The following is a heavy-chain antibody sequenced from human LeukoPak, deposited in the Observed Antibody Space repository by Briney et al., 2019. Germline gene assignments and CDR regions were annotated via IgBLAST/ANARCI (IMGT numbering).Heavy chain of an antibody. CDR2: INPSGGTR. CDR3: ARALAPYGSGSYAFDY. V-gene: IGHV1-46*01. J-gene: IGHJ4*02. Sequence: GASVKVSCKASGYTFTSYYMHWVRQAPGQGLVWMGIINPSGGTRTYAQKFQGRVTMTSDTSTCSINMELSSLRSGDTAVYYCARALAPYGSGSYAFDYWGQGTLVTVSS. CDR1: GYTFTSYY. D-gene: IGHD3-10*01.